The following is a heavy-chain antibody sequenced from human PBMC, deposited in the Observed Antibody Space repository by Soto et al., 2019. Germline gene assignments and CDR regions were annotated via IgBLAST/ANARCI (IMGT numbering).Heavy chain of an antibody. D-gene: IGHD3-10*01. V-gene: IGHV3-33*01. CDR1: GFTFSSYG. Sequence: QPGGSLRLSCAASGFTFSSYGTHWVRQAPGKGLEWVAVIWYDGSNKYYADSVKGRFTISRDNSKNTLYLQMNSLRAEDTAVYYCARCDALTLGWVDYWGQGTLVTVSS. CDR3: ARCDALTLGWVDY. J-gene: IGHJ4*02. CDR2: IWYDGSNK.